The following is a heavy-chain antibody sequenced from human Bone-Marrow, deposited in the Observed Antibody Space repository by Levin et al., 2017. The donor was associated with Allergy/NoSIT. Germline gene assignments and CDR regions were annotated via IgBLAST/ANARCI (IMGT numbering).Heavy chain of an antibody. CDR3: ARRNVLAPGEDWFDP. J-gene: IGHJ5*02. CDR2: IYHSGST. Sequence: SETLSLTCGVSDDSISSSNWRTWVRQPPGKGLEWIGEIYHSGSTNYNPSLKSRVTISVEKSKNQFSLKLSSVTAADTAVYYCARRNVLAPGEDWFDPWGQGTLVTVSS. D-gene: IGHD7-27*01. V-gene: IGHV4-4*02. CDR1: DDSISSSNW.